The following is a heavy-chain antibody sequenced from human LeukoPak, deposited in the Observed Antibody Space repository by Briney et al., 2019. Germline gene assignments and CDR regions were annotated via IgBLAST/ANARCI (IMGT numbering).Heavy chain of an antibody. CDR3: ARGQPKSEYYDYVWGSYRESWFDP. CDR1: GYTFTSYY. J-gene: IGHJ5*02. D-gene: IGHD3-16*02. V-gene: IGHV1-46*01. Sequence: ASVKVSCKASGYTFTSYYVHWVRQAPGQGLEWMGIINPSGGSTSYAQKFQGRVTMTRDTSTSTVYMELSSLRSEDTAVYYCARGQPKSEYYDYVWGSYRESWFDPWGQGTLVTVSS. CDR2: INPSGGST.